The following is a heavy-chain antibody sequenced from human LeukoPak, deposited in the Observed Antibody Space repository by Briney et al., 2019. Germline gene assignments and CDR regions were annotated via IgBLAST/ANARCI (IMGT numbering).Heavy chain of an antibody. Sequence: LXLSXAASGFTFSSYGMHWVRQAPGKGLEWVAVIWYDGSNKYYAGSVKGRFTISRDNSKNTLYLQMNSLRAEDTAVYYCAKTPQNYYYMDVWGKGTTVTVSS. V-gene: IGHV3-33*06. CDR3: AKTPQNYYYMDV. CDR1: GFTFSSYG. J-gene: IGHJ6*03. CDR2: IWYDGSNK.